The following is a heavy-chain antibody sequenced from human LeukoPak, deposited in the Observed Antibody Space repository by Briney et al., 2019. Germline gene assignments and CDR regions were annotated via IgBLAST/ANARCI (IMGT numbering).Heavy chain of an antibody. V-gene: IGHV4-34*01. D-gene: IGHD3-3*01. J-gene: IGHJ4*02. CDR3: ARGGFLEWLFAFDY. CDR1: GESFSGYY. CDR2: INHSGST. Sequence: KPSETLSLTCAVYGESFSGYYWSWIRQPPGKGLEWIGEINHSGSTNYNPSLKSRVTISVDTSKNQFSLKLSSVTAADTAVYYCARGGFLEWLFAFDYWGQGTLVTVSS.